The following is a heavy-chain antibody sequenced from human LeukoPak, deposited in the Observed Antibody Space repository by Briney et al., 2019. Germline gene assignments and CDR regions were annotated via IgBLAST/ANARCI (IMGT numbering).Heavy chain of an antibody. D-gene: IGHD4/OR15-4a*01. CDR2: ISYSGTT. CDR3: ARAAWRGTNSRDAFDI. J-gene: IGHJ3*02. Sequence: SETLSLTCTVSGGSISSGGDYWSWIRQHPGKGLEWIGYISYSGTTYYNPSLKSRITISFDTSKNHFSLELSSVTAADTAVYNCARAAWRGTNSRDAFDIWGLGTVVTVSS. V-gene: IGHV4-31*03. CDR1: GGSISSGGDY.